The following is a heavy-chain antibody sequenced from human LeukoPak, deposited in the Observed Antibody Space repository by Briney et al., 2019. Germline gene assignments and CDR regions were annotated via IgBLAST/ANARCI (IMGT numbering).Heavy chain of an antibody. CDR1: GGSFSGYY. J-gene: IGHJ3*02. CDR2: INHCGST. CDR3: ARYPNSSSWYERDAFDI. Sequence: SETLSLTCAVYGGSFSGYYWSWIRQPPGKGLEWIGEINHCGSTNYNPSLKSRVTISVDTSKNQFSLKLSSVTAADTAVYYCARYPNSSSWYERDAFDIWGQGTMVTVSS. D-gene: IGHD6-13*01. V-gene: IGHV4-34*01.